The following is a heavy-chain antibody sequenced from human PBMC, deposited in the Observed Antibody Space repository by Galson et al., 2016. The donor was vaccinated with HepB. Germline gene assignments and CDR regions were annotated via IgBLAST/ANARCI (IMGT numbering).Heavy chain of an antibody. CDR1: EFNVSANY. J-gene: IGHJ3*01. D-gene: IGHD3-10*01. Sequence: SLRLSCAASEFNVSANYMNWVRQAPGKGLEWVSSIYSGGRTFYADSVKGRFTISRDSSKNTLCLQMNSLRVEDTAVYCCARRLLYFGGNSFDLWGQGTVVTVSS. CDR3: ARRLLYFGGNSFDL. CDR2: IYSGGRT. V-gene: IGHV3-53*01.